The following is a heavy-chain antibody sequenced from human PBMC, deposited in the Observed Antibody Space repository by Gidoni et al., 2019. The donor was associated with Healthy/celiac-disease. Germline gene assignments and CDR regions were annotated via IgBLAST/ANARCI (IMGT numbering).Heavy chain of an antibody. J-gene: IGHJ4*02. Sequence: QVQLVESGGGVVQPGRSLRLSCAASGFTFGSYGMHWVRQAPGKGLEWVAVISYDGSNKYYADSVKGRFTISRDNSKNTLYLQMNSLRAEDTAVYYCAKDLRFLEWLPHNIDYWGQGTLVTVSS. D-gene: IGHD3-3*01. V-gene: IGHV3-30*18. CDR3: AKDLRFLEWLPHNIDY. CDR2: ISYDGSNK. CDR1: GFTFGSYG.